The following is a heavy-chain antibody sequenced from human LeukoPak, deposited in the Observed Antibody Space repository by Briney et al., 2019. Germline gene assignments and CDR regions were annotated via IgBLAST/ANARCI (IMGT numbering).Heavy chain of an antibody. D-gene: IGHD6-25*01. V-gene: IGHV3-74*01. Sequence: GGSLRLSCTVSGFTLNTHWIHWVRQTPQTGLEWVAGISGDGNFKRNADSVRGRLTIFTDNAKSTVSLQVSSLRAEDTAVYYCTATPWGGAAAIFDYWGQGILVTVSS. CDR3: TATPWGGAAAIFDY. CDR2: ISGDGNFK. J-gene: IGHJ4*02. CDR1: GFTLNTHW.